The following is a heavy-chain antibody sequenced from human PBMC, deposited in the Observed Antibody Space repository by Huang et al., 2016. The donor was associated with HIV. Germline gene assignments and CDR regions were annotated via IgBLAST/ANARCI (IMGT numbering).Heavy chain of an antibody. CDR3: ARGYGYTLGM. J-gene: IGHJ3*02. V-gene: IGHV1-8*01. Sequence: QVQLVQSGAEVKKPGASVTVSCKASGYTFPGYDINWVRQATGQGLEWMGSMNPNSGNTIYAQKFQGRVNLTRNTGINSAYMERSSLRCDETAVYYCARGYGYTLGMWGQGTMCTVSS. CDR1: GYTFPGYD. CDR2: MNPNSGNT. D-gene: IGHD5-12*01.